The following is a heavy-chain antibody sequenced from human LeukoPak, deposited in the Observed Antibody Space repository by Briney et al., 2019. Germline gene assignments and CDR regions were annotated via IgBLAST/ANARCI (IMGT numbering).Heavy chain of an antibody. CDR2: IYYSGST. D-gene: IGHD5-24*01. V-gene: IGHV4-39*01. J-gene: IGHJ4*02. CDR3: ARQGDGYNLGDY. CDR1: GGSISSSSYY. Sequence: SETLSLTCTVSGGSISSSSYYWGWIRQPPGKGLEWIGSIYYSGSTYYNPSLKSRVTISVDTSKNQSSLKLSSVTAADTAVYYCARQGDGYNLGDYWGQGTLVTVSS.